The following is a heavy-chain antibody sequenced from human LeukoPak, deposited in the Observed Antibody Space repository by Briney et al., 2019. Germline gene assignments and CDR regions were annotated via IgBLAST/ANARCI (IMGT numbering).Heavy chain of an antibody. J-gene: IGHJ4*02. CDR2: ISGSGGST. CDR1: GFTFSSYT. Sequence: GGSLRLSCAASGFTFSSYTMSWVRQAPGKGLEWVSAISGSGGSTYYADSVKGRFTISRDNSKNTLYLQMNSLRAEDTAVYYCAKIDYDILTGYSDYWGQGTLVTVSS. V-gene: IGHV3-23*01. CDR3: AKIDYDILTGYSDY. D-gene: IGHD3-9*01.